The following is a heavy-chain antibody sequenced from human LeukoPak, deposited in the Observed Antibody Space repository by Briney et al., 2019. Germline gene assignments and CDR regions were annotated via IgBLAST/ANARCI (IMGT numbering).Heavy chain of an antibody. J-gene: IGHJ4*02. CDR1: GFTFDDYA. Sequence: GRSLRLSCAASGFTFDDYAMHWVRQAPGKGLEWVSGISWNSGSIGYADSVKGRFTISRDNAKNSLYLQMNSLRAEDMALYYCAKSRVYDLTPPHFDYWGQGTLVTVSS. V-gene: IGHV3-9*03. CDR2: ISWNSGSI. CDR3: AKSRVYDLTPPHFDY. D-gene: IGHD3-3*01.